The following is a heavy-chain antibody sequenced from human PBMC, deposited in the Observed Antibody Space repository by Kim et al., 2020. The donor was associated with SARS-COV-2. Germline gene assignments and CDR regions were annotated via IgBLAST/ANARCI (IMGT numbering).Heavy chain of an antibody. Sequence: VSVKSRITINPDTAKNQFSLQLNSVTPEDTAVYYCARGPPGSGTRNWFDPWGQGTLVTVSS. D-gene: IGHD6-19*01. CDR3: ARGPPGSGTRNWFDP. J-gene: IGHJ5*02. V-gene: IGHV6-1*01.